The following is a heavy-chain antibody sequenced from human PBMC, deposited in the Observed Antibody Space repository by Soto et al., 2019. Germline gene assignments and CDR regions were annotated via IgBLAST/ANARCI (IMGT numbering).Heavy chain of an antibody. V-gene: IGHV6-1*01. CDR2: TYYRSKWYN. CDR3: ARVNFSSGWRLYYYYSGMYV. D-gene: IGHD6-19*01. Sequence: SQTLSLTCAISGDSVSSNSAAWNWIRQSPSRGLEWLGRTYYRSKWYNDYAVSVKSRITINPDTSKNQFSLQLNSVTPEDTAVDYCARVNFSSGWRLYYYYSGMYVWAQGTTVPVSS. CDR1: GDSVSSNSAA. J-gene: IGHJ6*02.